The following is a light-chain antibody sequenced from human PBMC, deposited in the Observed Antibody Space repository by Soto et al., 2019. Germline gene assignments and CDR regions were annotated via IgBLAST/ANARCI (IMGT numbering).Light chain of an antibody. CDR2: GAS. CDR3: QQYGSLPLFT. V-gene: IGKV3-20*01. J-gene: IGKJ3*01. Sequence: ESVLTQSPGTLSLSPGERATLSCRASESVSSRYLAWYQQKPGQAPRLLIYGASSRATGIPDRFSGSGSGTDFTLTISRLELEDSAVYYCQQYGSLPLFTFGPGTKVDIK. CDR1: ESVSSRY.